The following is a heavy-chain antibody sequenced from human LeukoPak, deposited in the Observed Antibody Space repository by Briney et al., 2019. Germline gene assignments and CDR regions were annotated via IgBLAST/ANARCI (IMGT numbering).Heavy chain of an antibody. J-gene: IGHJ4*02. V-gene: IGHV3-11*04. CDR2: ISRASSTI. Sequence: GGSLRLSCAASGFTFSDYYMSWIRQAPGKGLEWVSYISRASSTIYYADSVKGRFTISGDNAKNSLYLQMNSLRAEDTAVYYCARSYYSSSCPDYWGQGTLVTVSS. CDR3: ARSYYSSSCPDY. D-gene: IGHD6-13*01. CDR1: GFTFSDYY.